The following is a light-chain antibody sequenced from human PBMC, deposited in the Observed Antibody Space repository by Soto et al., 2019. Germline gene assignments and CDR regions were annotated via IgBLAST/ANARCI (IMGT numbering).Light chain of an antibody. J-gene: IGLJ2*01. CDR3: SSYTTSSPLV. Sequence: QSVLTQPASVSGSPGQSITISCTGTSSDVGAYNYVSWYQQHPGKAPKVLIYDVSNRPSGVSNRFSGSKSDNTASLTISGIQAEDEADYYCSSYTTSSPLVFGGGTKLTVL. V-gene: IGLV2-14*01. CDR2: DVS. CDR1: SSDVGAYNY.